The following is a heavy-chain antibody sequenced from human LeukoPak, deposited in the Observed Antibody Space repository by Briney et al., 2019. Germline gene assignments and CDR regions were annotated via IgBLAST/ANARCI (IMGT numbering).Heavy chain of an antibody. V-gene: IGHV3-20*04. J-gene: IGHJ4*02. CDR2: INWSGGST. CDR3: ARAPITSSFYFDY. Sequence: GGSLRLSCTASGFAFDEHGMSWVRQVPGKGLEWASGINWSGGSTGYADPLRGRFTISRDNAKNSLYLQMDSLRAEDTALYYCARAPITSSFYFDYWGQGTLVTVSS. CDR1: GFAFDEHG. D-gene: IGHD2-2*01.